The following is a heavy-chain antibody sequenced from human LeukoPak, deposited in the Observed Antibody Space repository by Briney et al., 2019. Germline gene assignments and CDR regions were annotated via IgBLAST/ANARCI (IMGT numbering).Heavy chain of an antibody. J-gene: IGHJ6*03. V-gene: IGHV4-34*01. CDR2: INHSGST. D-gene: IGHD3-10*01. CDR1: GGSFSGYY. Sequence: SSETLSLTCAVYGGSFSGYYWSWIRQPPGKGLEWIGEINHSGSTNYNPSLKSRVTISVDTPKNQFSLKLSSVTAADTAVYYCARRGLFYGSGSYYYYYYYMDVWGKGTTVTISS. CDR3: ARRGLFYGSGSYYYYYYYMDV.